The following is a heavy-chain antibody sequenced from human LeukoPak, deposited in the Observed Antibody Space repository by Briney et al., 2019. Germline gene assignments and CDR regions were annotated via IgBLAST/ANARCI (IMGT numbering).Heavy chain of an antibody. CDR2: ISSSSGTI. CDR1: GFTFNTYS. Sequence: GGSLRLSCVASGFTFNTYSMNWFRQAPGKGLEWISYISSSSGTIYYSDSVKGRFTISRDNAKNSLYLQMNNLRAEDTAVYYCARGRDLFDSWGQGTLVIVSS. J-gene: IGHJ4*02. CDR3: ARGRDLFDS. V-gene: IGHV3-48*04.